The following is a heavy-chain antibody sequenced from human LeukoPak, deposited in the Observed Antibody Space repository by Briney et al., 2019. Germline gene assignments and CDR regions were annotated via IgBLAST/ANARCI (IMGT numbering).Heavy chain of an antibody. CDR3: AKDHYYYGSGSYLSYFDY. D-gene: IGHD3-10*01. CDR2: IKKDGSEK. V-gene: IGHV3-7*01. J-gene: IGHJ4*02. CDR1: GFTFSSYW. Sequence: PGGSLRLSCAASGFTFSSYWMSWVRQAPGKGLEWVANIKKDGSEKYYVDSVKGRFTISRDNAKNSLYLQMNSLRAEDTAVYYCAKDHYYYGSGSYLSYFDYWGQGTLVTVSS.